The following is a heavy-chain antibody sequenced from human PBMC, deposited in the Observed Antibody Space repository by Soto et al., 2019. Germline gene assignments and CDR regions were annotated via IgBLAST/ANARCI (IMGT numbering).Heavy chain of an antibody. CDR3: ATMGTPATGLYFFDY. CDR2: ISYSGST. D-gene: IGHD2-15*01. Sequence: QVQLQESGPGLVKPSQTLSLTCTVSGGSISSGNYYWSWIRQPPGKGLEWIGFISYSGSTYYSTSLKSLVTLSVDTSKSQFSLNLSFVTAADTAVYYCATMGTPATGLYFFDYWGQGSLVTVSS. V-gene: IGHV4-30-4*01. CDR1: GGSISSGNYY. J-gene: IGHJ4*02.